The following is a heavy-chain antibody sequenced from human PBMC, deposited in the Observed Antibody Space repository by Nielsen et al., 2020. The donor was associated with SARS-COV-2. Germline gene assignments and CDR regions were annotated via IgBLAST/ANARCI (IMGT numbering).Heavy chain of an antibody. Sequence: ASVKVSCKASGYTFSHYVINWVRQAPGQGLEWMGWISTRTGNPTYAQGFTGRFVLSLDTSVSTAYLEITSLRGEDTAVYYCATEPAVAGQGGLDYWGQGSLVTVST. J-gene: IGHJ4*02. CDR3: ATEPAVAGQGGLDY. V-gene: IGHV7-4-1*02. D-gene: IGHD6-19*01. CDR2: ISTRTGNP. CDR1: GYTFSHYV.